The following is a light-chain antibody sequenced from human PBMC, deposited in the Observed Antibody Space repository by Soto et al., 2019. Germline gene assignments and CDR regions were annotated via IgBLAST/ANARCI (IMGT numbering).Light chain of an antibody. Sequence: EDVLTQSPGPLSLSPGERATPSCRAIQSGTGNFLAWYQQKPGQAPRLLINGASTRATGIPDRFSGSGSGTDFTLTISRLEPEDFAVYFCQYYATPPRTFGQGTKVEIK. V-gene: IGKV3-20*01. CDR1: QSGTGNF. CDR2: GAS. J-gene: IGKJ1*01. CDR3: QYYATPPRT.